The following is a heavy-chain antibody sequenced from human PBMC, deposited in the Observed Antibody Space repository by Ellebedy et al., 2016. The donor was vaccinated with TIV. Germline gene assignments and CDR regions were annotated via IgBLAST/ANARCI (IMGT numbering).Heavy chain of an antibody. Sequence: ASVKVSCKASGYTFTNYYLHWVRQAPGQGLEWMGIINPSGGTTNYAQKFRGRATMTRDTSTSTVYMELSSLRSEDTAVYYCARVVPGGKWLLPGTSSDYWGQGTLVTVSS. CDR1: GYTFTNYY. CDR3: ARVVPGGKWLLPGTSSDY. CDR2: INPSGGTT. D-gene: IGHD3-22*01. V-gene: IGHV1-46*01. J-gene: IGHJ4*02.